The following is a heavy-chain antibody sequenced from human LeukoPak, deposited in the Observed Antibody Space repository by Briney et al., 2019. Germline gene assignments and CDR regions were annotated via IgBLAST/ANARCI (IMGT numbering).Heavy chain of an antibody. J-gene: IGHJ6*03. Sequence: GGSLRLSCGACGFTFSIFDMHGVRQPTGQGLEGVSTIGTASDTYYPGSVEGRFTLSRDNAKNSLYLQMNSLTAGDTAVYYCARGPPRGKYYYMDVWGKGTTVTVSS. CDR3: ARGPPRGKYYYMDV. CDR2: IGTASDT. CDR1: GFTFSIFD. D-gene: IGHD1-1*01. V-gene: IGHV3-13*01.